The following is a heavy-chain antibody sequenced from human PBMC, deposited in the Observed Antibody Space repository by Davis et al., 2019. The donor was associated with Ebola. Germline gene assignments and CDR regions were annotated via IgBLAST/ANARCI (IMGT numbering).Heavy chain of an antibody. V-gene: IGHV4-59*01. D-gene: IGHD3-3*01. J-gene: IGHJ6*02. Sequence: SETLSPTCTVPGGSISSYYWSWIRQPPGKGLEWIGSIYYSGSTNYNPSLKSRVTISVDTSKNQFSLKLSSVTAADTAVYYCARGGYYDFWSGYSNGGPYYYYGMDVWGQGTTVTVSS. CDR2: IYYSGST. CDR1: GGSISSYY. CDR3: ARGGYYDFWSGYSNGGPYYYYGMDV.